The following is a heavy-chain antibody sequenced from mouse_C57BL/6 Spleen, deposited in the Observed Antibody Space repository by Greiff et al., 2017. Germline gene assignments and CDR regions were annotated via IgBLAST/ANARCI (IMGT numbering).Heavy chain of an antibody. Sequence: QVQLKQSGAELVKPGASVKLSCKASGYTFTSYWMHWVKQRPGQGLEWIGMIHPNSGSTNYNEKFKSKATLTVDKSSSTAYMQLSSLTSEDSAVYYCAYYGSSYALYYFDYWGQGTTLTVSS. CDR1: GYTFTSYW. V-gene: IGHV1-64*01. D-gene: IGHD1-1*01. CDR2: IHPNSGST. CDR3: AYYGSSYALYYFDY. J-gene: IGHJ2*01.